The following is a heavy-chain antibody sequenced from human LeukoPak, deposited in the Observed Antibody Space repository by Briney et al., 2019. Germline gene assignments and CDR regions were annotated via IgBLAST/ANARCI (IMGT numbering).Heavy chain of an antibody. J-gene: IGHJ6*02. D-gene: IGHD2-2*01. CDR2: ISYDGSNK. CDR3: AKERYCSSTSCYFYYYGMDV. V-gene: IGHV3-30*18. CDR1: GFTFSSYG. Sequence: GGSLRLSCEASGFTFSSYGMHWVRQAPGKGLEWVAVISYDGSNKYYADSVKGRFTISRDNSKNTLYLQMNSLRAEDTAVYYCAKERYCSSTSCYFYYYGMDVWGQGTTVTVSS.